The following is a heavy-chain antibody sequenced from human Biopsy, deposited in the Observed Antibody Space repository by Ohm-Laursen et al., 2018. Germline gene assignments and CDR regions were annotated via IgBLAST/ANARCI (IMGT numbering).Heavy chain of an antibody. CDR1: GGTFSNYG. V-gene: IGHV1-69*06. D-gene: IGHD3-10*01. CDR2: NIPILGTG. J-gene: IGHJ6*02. Sequence: SSVKVSCNAPGGTFSNYGVNWVRQAPGQGLEWLGGNIPILGTGNYAQKFQDRVTVAADTSTSTATMELRSLRSDDTAVYYCARDRGYYYYYGMDVWGQGTTVTVSS. CDR3: ARDRGYYYYYGMDV.